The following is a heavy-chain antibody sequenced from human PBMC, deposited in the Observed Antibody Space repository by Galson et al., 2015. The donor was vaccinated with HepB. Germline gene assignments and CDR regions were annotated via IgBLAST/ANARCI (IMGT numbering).Heavy chain of an antibody. Sequence: SVKVSCKASGGTFSSYAISWVRQAPGQGLEWMGGIIPIFGTANYAQKFQGRVTITADESTSAAYMELSSLRSEDTAVYYCARGQTTVTYLSDYWGQGTLVTVSS. CDR3: ARGQTTVTYLSDY. CDR1: GGTFSSYA. V-gene: IGHV1-69*13. J-gene: IGHJ4*02. CDR2: IIPIFGTA. D-gene: IGHD4-17*01.